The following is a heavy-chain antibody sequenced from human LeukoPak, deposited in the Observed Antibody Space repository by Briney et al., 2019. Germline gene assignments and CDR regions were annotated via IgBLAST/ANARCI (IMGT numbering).Heavy chain of an antibody. CDR2: ISYDGSNK. CDR1: GFTFRSYG. V-gene: IGHV3-30*03. Sequence: PGGSLRLSCAASGFTFRSYGMHWVRQAPGKGLQWVAVISYDGSNKYYADSVKGRFTISRDNSKNTLYLQMNSLRAEDTAVYYCARESAYYFDYWGQGTLVTVSS. J-gene: IGHJ4*02. CDR3: ARESAYYFDY. D-gene: IGHD3-16*01.